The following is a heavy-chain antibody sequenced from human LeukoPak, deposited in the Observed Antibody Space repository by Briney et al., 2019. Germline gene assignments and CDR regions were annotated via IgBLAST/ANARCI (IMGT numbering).Heavy chain of an antibody. CDR2: IYYSGST. CDR3: AREQRMVRGVITLDY. Sequence: SQTLSLTCTVSGGSISSGGYYWSWIRQHPGKGLEWIGYIYYSGSTYNPSLKSRVTISVDTSKNQFSLKLSSVTAADTAVYYCAREQRMVRGVITLDYWGQGTLVTVSS. CDR1: GGSISSGGYY. D-gene: IGHD3-10*01. J-gene: IGHJ4*02. V-gene: IGHV4-31*03.